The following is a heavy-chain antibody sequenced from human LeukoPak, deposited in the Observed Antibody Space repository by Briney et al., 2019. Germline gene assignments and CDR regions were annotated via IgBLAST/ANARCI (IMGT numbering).Heavy chain of an antibody. CDR1: GFTFSSYA. Sequence: GGSLRLSCAASGFTFSSYAMHWVRQAPGKGLEWVAVISYDGSNKYYADSVKGRFTISRDNSKNTLYLQMNSLRLDDTAVYSCAKLLFWSGYNDAFDIWGQGTMVTVSS. CDR3: AKLLFWSGYNDAFDI. V-gene: IGHV3-30-3*01. D-gene: IGHD3-3*01. CDR2: ISYDGSNK. J-gene: IGHJ3*02.